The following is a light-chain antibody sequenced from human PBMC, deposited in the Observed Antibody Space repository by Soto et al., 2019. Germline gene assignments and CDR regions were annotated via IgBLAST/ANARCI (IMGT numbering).Light chain of an antibody. Sequence: DIQMTQSPSSLSASVGDRVTITCRASQSLSSSLNWYQQKPGKAPKLLISAASSLQSGVPSRFSGSGSGTDFTLTISSLQPEDFATYYCQQGYSTLLTFGQGTKVEIK. J-gene: IGKJ1*01. V-gene: IGKV1-39*01. CDR3: QQGYSTLLT. CDR1: QSLSSS. CDR2: AAS.